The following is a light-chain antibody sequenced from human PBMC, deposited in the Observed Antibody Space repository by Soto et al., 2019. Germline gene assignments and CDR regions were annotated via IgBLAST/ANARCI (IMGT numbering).Light chain of an antibody. CDR2: DVS. J-gene: IGLJ1*01. CDR3: V. Sequence: QSVLTQPASVSGSPRQSITISCTGTSSDVGGYNYVSWYQQHPGKAPKLMIYDVSNRPSGVSNRFSGSKSGNTASLTISGLQAEDEADYTRVFGTGTKVTVL. V-gene: IGLV2-14*01. CDR1: SSDVGGYNY.